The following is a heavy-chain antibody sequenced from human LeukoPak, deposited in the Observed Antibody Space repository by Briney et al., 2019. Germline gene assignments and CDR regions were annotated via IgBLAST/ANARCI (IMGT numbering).Heavy chain of an antibody. CDR1: GYSISSGYY. CDR3: ARQTGSGLFILP. CDR2: MYQSGST. D-gene: IGHD3/OR15-3a*01. Sequence: PSETLSLTCTVSGYSISSGYYWGWIRQPPGKGLEWIGSMYQSGSTYYNPSLKSRVTISVDTSKNQFSLKLTSVTAADTAMYYCARQTGSGLFILPGGQGTLVTVSS. V-gene: IGHV4-38-2*02. J-gene: IGHJ4*02.